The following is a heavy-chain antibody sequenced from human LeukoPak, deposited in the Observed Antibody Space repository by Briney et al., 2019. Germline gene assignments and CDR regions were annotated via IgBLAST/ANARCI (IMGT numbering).Heavy chain of an antibody. Sequence: SETLSLTCTVSGGSISSHYWSWIRQPPGRGLEWIGDIFYIGSTNYSPSLKSRVTISVDTSKNQFSLKMSSVTAADTAVYYCARLVRVARTYCFDYWAREPWSPSPQ. D-gene: IGHD1-26*01. CDR1: GGSISSHY. CDR2: IFYIGST. J-gene: IGHJ4*02. V-gene: IGHV4-59*08. CDR3: ARLVRVARTYCFDY.